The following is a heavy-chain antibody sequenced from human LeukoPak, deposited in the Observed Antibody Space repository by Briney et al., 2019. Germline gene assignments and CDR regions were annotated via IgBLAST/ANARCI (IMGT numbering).Heavy chain of an antibody. J-gene: IGHJ5*02. CDR3: ARDYVGDNWFDP. V-gene: IGHV1-2*02. CDR2: ISPNSGGT. CDR1: GYIFSDYH. Sequence: GASVKVSCKASGYIFSDYHMHWVRQAPGQGLEWMGWISPNSGGTNYAQKFQGRVTMTRDTSISTAYMELSRLRSDDTAVYYCARDYVGDNWFDPWGQGTLVTVSS. D-gene: IGHD3-16*01.